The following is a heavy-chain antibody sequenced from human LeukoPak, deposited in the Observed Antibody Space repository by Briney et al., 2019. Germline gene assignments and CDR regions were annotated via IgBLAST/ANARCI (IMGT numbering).Heavy chain of an antibody. CDR3: ARDGSGRVPEMSAPDY. CDR1: GFTFSSYS. D-gene: IGHD3-10*01. V-gene: IGHV3-21*01. CDR2: ISSSSSYI. Sequence: GGSLRLSCAASGFTFSSYSMNWVRQAPGKGLEWVSSISSSSSYIYYADSVKGRFTISRDNAKNSLYLQMNSLRAEDTAVYYCARDGSGRVPEMSAPDYWGQGTLVIVSS. J-gene: IGHJ4*02.